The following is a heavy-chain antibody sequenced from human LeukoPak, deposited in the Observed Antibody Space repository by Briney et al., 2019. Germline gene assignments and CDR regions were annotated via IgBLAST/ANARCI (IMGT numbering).Heavy chain of an antibody. CDR3: ARAPRGESDAASGFYGVDV. V-gene: IGHV4-59*01. CDR2: SHYSGST. CDR1: GGSISTYY. Sequence: SETLSLTCTVSGGSISTYYWTWIRQPPGKGLEWIGFSHYSGSTNCNPSLKSRVTISVDTSKNQFSLKLNSVTAADTAVYYCARAPRGESDAASGFYGVDVWGQGTTVTVSS. D-gene: IGHD3-22*01. J-gene: IGHJ6*02.